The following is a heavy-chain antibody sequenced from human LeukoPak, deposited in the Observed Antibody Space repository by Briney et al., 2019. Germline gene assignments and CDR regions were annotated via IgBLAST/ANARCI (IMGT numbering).Heavy chain of an antibody. CDR2: INSDGSST. D-gene: IGHD5-18*01. V-gene: IGHV3-74*01. J-gene: IGHJ6*01. Sequence: GGSLRLSCAASGCTFSSYWMHWVRQAPGKGLVWFSRINSDGSSTSYADSVKGRFTISRDNAKNTLYLQMNSLRAEDTAVYYCARDLYSYGSYYHYYAMDVWVQGTTVTVSS. CDR3: ARDLYSYGSYYHYYAMDV. CDR1: GCTFSSYW.